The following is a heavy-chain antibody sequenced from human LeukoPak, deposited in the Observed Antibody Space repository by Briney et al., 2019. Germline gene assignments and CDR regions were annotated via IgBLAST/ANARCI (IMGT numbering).Heavy chain of an antibody. Sequence: SETLSLTCAVYGGSFSGYYWSWIRQPPGKGLEWIGEINHSGSTNYNPSLKSRVTISVDTSKNQFSLKLSSVTAADTAVYYCARLRRLVRFDYWGQGTLVTVSS. V-gene: IGHV4-34*01. D-gene: IGHD6-19*01. CDR2: INHSGST. CDR1: GGSFSGYY. J-gene: IGHJ4*02. CDR3: ARLRRLVRFDY.